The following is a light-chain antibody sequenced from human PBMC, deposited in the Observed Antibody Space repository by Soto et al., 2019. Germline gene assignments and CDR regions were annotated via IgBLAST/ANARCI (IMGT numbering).Light chain of an antibody. CDR1: QTVSSW. CDR3: QQYYSYSRT. CDR2: DVS. Sequence: DIQMTQSPSTLSASVGDRVTITCRASQTVSSWLAWYQQKPGKAPKLLIYDVSSLESGVPSRFSGSGSGTEFTFTFFILQPDDFATYYCQQYYSYSRTFGQGTKVDIK. V-gene: IGKV1-5*01. J-gene: IGKJ1*01.